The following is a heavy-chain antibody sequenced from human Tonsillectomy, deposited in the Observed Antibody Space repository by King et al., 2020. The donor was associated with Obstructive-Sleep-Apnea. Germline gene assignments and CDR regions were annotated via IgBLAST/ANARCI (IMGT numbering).Heavy chain of an antibody. D-gene: IGHD6-13*01. CDR3: VRGGGADSWLMDY. V-gene: IGHV3-48*04. J-gene: IGHJ4*02. CDR2: ISSSSSTI. Sequence: VQLVESGGGLVQPGGSLRLSCAASGFTFSGHSMNWVRQAPGKGLEWVSYISSSSSTIYSADSVKGRFTISRDNPTDSLYLQMNSLRADDTAVYYCVRGGGADSWLMDYWGQGALVTVSS. CDR1: GFTFSGHS.